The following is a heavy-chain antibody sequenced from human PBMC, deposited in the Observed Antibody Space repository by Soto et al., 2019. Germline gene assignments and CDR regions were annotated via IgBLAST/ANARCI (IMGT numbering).Heavy chain of an antibody. CDR1: GGSFSGYY. CDR2: INHSGST. CDR3: ARGMTTVTTFDY. D-gene: IGHD4-4*01. J-gene: IGHJ4*02. Sequence: TSETLSLTCAVYGGSFSGYYWTWIRQPPGTGLEWIGEINHSGSTNYNPSLKSRVTISVDTSKNQFSLKLSSVTAADTAVYYCARGMTTVTTFDYWGQGTLVTVSS. V-gene: IGHV4-34*01.